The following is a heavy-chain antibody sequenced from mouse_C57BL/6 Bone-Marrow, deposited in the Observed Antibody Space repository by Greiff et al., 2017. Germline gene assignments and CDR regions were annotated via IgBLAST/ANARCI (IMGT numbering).Heavy chain of an antibody. CDR3: ARRRCYYVAWFAF. D-gene: IGHD1-1*01. V-gene: IGHV5-6*02. Sequence: EVMLVESGGDLVKPGGSLKLSCAASGFTFSSYGMSWVRQTPDKRLEWVATISSGGSYTYYPDSVKGRFTISRDNAKNTLYLQKSSLKSEDTAVYYCARRRCYYVAWFAFWGQGTLDTVST. CDR1: GFTFSSYG. CDR2: ISSGGSYT. J-gene: IGHJ3*01.